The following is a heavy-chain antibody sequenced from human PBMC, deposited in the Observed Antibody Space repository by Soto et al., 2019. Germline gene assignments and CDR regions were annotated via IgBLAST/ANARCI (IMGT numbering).Heavy chain of an antibody. J-gene: IGHJ4*02. Sequence: GGSLRLSCAASGFTFSSYAMSWVRQAPGKGLEWVSAISGSGGSTYYADSVKGRFTISRDNSKKKLYLQMNSLRAEDTAVYYCAKVDKAYSYGPYPPFLDYWGQGTLGTVSS. D-gene: IGHD5-18*01. CDR1: GFTFSSYA. V-gene: IGHV3-23*01. CDR2: ISGSGGST. CDR3: AKVDKAYSYGPYPPFLDY.